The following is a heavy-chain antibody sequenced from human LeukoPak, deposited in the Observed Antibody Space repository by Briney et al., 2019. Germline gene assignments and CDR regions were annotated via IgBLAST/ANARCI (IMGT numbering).Heavy chain of an antibody. V-gene: IGHV4-59*08. CDR1: GGSISSYY. D-gene: IGHD6-19*01. Sequence: SETLSLTCTVSGGSISSYYWSWLRQPPGKGLEWIGYIYYSGSTNYNPSLKSRVTISVDTSKNQFSLKLSSVTAADTAVYYCARLGYSSAILDPWGQGTLVTVSS. CDR2: IYYSGST. CDR3: ARLGYSSAILDP. J-gene: IGHJ4*02.